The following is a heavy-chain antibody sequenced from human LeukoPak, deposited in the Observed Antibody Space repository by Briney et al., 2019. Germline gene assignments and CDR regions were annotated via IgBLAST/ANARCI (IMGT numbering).Heavy chain of an antibody. D-gene: IGHD1-26*01. Sequence: PSETLSLTCTVSGGSISNYYWSWIRQPPGKGLEWIGYIYYSGSTNYNPSLKSRVTISVDTSKNQFSLKLSSVTAADTAVYYCARVGGTNYYYYGRDVWGQGTTVTVSS. J-gene: IGHJ6*02. CDR2: IYYSGST. CDR3: ARVGGTNYYYYGRDV. CDR1: GGSISNYY. V-gene: IGHV4-59*01.